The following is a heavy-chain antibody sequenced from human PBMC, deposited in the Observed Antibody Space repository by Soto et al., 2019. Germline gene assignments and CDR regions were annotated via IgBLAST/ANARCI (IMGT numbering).Heavy chain of an antibody. J-gene: IGHJ6*02. CDR3: ARDSAWFGELRYYYGMDV. D-gene: IGHD3-10*01. Sequence: GGSLRLSCAASGFTFSSYGMHWVRQAPGKGLEWVAVIWYDGSNKYYADSVKGRFTISRDNSKNTLYLQMNSLRAEDTAVYYCARDSAWFGELRYYYGMDVWGQGTTVTVSS. CDR1: GFTFSSYG. CDR2: IWYDGSNK. V-gene: IGHV3-33*01.